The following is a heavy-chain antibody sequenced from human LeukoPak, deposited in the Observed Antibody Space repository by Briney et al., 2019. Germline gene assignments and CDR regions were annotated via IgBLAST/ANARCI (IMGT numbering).Heavy chain of an antibody. Sequence: GESLKISCEASGYISPNYWIGWVRQVPGKGLDWMGLIHPGDSDTRYSPSFQGQVTISVDKSITTAYLQWSSLQASDTAIYFCARVVVVTSTHWYFDLWGRGSLVTVFS. J-gene: IGHJ2*01. D-gene: IGHD2-21*02. CDR2: IHPGDSDT. CDR3: ARVVVVTSTHWYFDL. CDR1: GYISPNYW. V-gene: IGHV5-51*01.